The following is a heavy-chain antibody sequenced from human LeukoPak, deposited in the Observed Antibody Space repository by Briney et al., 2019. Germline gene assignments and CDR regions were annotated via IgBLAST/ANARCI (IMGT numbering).Heavy chain of an antibody. CDR3: ARDAYDNTESVRWFDP. J-gene: IGHJ5*02. CDR1: GFTVSSNY. Sequence: GGSLRLSCAAFGFTVSSNYMSWVRQPPGKGLEWVAVLYRAGDTYYADSVKGRFTISRDDSKNTLYLQMNTVRVEDTAVYYCARDAYDNTESVRWFDPWGQGTLVTVSS. CDR2: LYRAGDT. V-gene: IGHV3-66*01. D-gene: IGHD3-9*01.